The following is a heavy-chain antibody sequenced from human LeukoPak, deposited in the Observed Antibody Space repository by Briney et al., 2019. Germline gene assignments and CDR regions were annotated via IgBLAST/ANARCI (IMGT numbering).Heavy chain of an antibody. V-gene: IGHV3-23*01. J-gene: IGHJ6*03. Sequence: GGSLRLSCAASGFTFSSYSMSWVRQAPGKGLEWVSSIPRNGGSTYYADSVKGRFTISRDNSKNTLYVQMNSLRVDDTAVYYCAKAPRFGDHAAEYFYYYMDVWGKGTTVTVSS. CDR3: AKAPRFGDHAAEYFYYYMDV. D-gene: IGHD3-16*01. CDR1: GFTFSSYS. CDR2: IPRNGGST.